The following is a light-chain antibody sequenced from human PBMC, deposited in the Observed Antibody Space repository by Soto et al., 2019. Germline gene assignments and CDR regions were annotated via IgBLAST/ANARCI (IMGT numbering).Light chain of an antibody. CDR1: QSISSY. V-gene: IGKV1-39*01. J-gene: IGKJ1*01. CDR3: QQYGSSVT. CDR2: AAS. Sequence: DIQMIQSPSSLSASVGDRVTIACRASQSISSYLNWYQQKPGKAPKLLIYAASSLQRGVTSRFSGSGSGTDFTLTLSSLQPEDVATYYWQQYGSSVTVGQGTKLE.